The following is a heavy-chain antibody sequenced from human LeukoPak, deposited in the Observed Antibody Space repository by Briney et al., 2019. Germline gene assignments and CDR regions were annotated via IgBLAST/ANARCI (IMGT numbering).Heavy chain of an antibody. V-gene: IGHV1-69*05. D-gene: IGHD1-26*01. CDR3: ARGANSGSYYRSDAFDI. J-gene: IGHJ3*02. CDR1: GGTFSSYA. Sequence: ASVKVSCKASGGTFSSYAISWVRQAPGQGLEWMGGIIPIFGTANYAQKFQGRVTITTDESTSTAYMELSSLRSEDTAVYYCARGANSGSYYRSDAFDIWGQGTMVTVSS. CDR2: IIPIFGTA.